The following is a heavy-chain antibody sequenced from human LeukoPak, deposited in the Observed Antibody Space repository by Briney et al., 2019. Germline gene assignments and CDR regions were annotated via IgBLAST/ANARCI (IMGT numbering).Heavy chain of an antibody. V-gene: IGHV4-38-2*02. Sequence: SETLSLTCTVSGYSISSGYYWGWIRQPPGKGLEWIGSIYHSGSTYYNPSLKSRVTISVDTSKNQFSLKLSSVTAADTAVYYCARSPGWLDYFDYWGQGTLVTVSS. D-gene: IGHD5-12*01. CDR1: GYSISSGYY. J-gene: IGHJ4*02. CDR2: IYHSGST. CDR3: ARSPGWLDYFDY.